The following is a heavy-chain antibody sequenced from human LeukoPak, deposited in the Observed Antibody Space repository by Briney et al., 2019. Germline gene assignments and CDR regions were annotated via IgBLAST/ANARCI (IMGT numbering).Heavy chain of an antibody. V-gene: IGHV4-39*07. D-gene: IGHD4-17*01. Sequence: SETLSLTCTVSGGSISSSSYYWGWIRQPPGKGLEWIGSIYYSGSTYYNPSLKSRVTISVDTSKNQFSLKLSSVTAADTAVYYCARGLALITVTTEVLDYWGQGILVTVSS. CDR1: GGSISSSSYY. J-gene: IGHJ4*02. CDR3: ARGLALITVTTEVLDY. CDR2: IYYSGST.